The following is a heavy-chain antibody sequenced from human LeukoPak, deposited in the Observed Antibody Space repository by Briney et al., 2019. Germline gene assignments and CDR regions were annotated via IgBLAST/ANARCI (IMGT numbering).Heavy chain of an antibody. CDR1: GFTFSSYE. Sequence: GGSLRLSCAASGFTFSSYEMNWVRQAPGKGLEWVSYISSSGSTIYYADSVKGRFTISRDNAKNSLYLQMNSLRAEDTAVYYCAREIRDYDILTGYLKKYYFDYWGQGTLVTVSS. CDR2: ISSSGSTI. D-gene: IGHD3-9*01. CDR3: AREIRDYDILTGYLKKYYFDY. V-gene: IGHV3-48*03. J-gene: IGHJ4*02.